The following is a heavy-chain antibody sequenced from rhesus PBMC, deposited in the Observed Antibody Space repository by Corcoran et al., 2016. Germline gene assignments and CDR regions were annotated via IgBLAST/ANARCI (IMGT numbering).Heavy chain of an antibody. Sequence: QVQLQESGTGLVKPSETLSLTCAVSGGSLSSNYWRWIRPAPGKGLEWIGRIFGSGGSTDYNPSLKSRVTISTDTSKNQFSLKLSSVTAADTAVYYCARDVVRLNFDYWGQGVLVTVSS. CDR2: IFGSGGST. J-gene: IGHJ4*01. CDR1: GGSLSSNY. D-gene: IGHD2-21*01. V-gene: IGHV4-160*01. CDR3: ARDVVRLNFDY.